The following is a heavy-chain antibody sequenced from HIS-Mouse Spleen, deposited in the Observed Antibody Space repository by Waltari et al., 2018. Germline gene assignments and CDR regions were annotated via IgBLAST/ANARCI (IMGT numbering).Heavy chain of an antibody. CDR1: GFTLDYYA. D-gene: IGHD2-8*01. Sequence: EVQLVESGGGLVQPGRSLRLSCAASGFTLDYYAMHWVRQAPGKGLEWVSGISWNSGSIGYADSVKGRFTISRDNAKNSLYLQMNSLRAEDTALYYCAKIGGGCTNGVCYDYWGQGTLVTVSS. CDR3: AKIGGGCTNGVCYDY. V-gene: IGHV3-9*01. J-gene: IGHJ4*02. CDR2: ISWNSGSI.